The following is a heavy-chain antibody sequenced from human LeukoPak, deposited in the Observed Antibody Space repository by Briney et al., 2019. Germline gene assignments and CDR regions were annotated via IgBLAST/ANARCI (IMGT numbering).Heavy chain of an antibody. J-gene: IGHJ4*01. V-gene: IGHV4-34*01. Sequence: PSETLSLTCAVYGGSFSGYYWSWIRQPPGKELEWIGEINHSGSTNYNPYLKSRVTMSVYTSKNQFSLRLTSVTAADSAVYYCAGTEGSYFDSWGLGTLVTVSS. CDR1: GGSFSGYY. CDR2: INHSGST. CDR3: AGTEGSYFDS.